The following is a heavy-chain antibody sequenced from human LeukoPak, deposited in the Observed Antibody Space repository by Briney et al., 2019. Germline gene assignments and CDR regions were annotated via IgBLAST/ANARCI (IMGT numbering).Heavy chain of an antibody. CDR1: GFTFSSYW. J-gene: IGHJ4*02. CDR3: ATITTVPYYLGY. D-gene: IGHD4-17*01. V-gene: IGHV3-74*01. Sequence: PGGSLRLSCAASGFTFSSYWMHWVRQAPGKGLVWVSRINSDGSSTSYADSVKGRFTISRDNAKNTLYLQMNSLRAEDTAVYYCATITTVPYYLGYWGQGTLVTVSS. CDR2: INSDGSST.